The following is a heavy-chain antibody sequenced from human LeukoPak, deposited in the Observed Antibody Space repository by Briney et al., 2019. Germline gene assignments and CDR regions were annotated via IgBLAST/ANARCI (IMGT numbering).Heavy chain of an antibody. J-gene: IGHJ5*02. D-gene: IGHD3-10*01. V-gene: IGHV3-74*01. CDR1: GFTFSSYV. CDR3: VRGRGSYGWFDP. Sequence: PGGSLRLSCETAGFTFSSYVMHWVRRTPGKGLVWVPRISHDGIISYADSVKGRFTISRDDAKNTVDLQMNSPRGEDTAVYYCVRGRGSYGWFDPWGQGTLVTVSS. CDR2: ISHDGII.